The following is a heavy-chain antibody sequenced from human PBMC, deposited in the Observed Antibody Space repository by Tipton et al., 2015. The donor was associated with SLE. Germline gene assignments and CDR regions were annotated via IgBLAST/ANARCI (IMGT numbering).Heavy chain of an antibody. Sequence: QVQLVQSGAEGKKPGASVKVSCKASGYTFSSYTIDWVRQAPGQGLEWMGWINTNTGNPSYAQDFTGRCVFSLDTSVATAYLQITSLKAEGTAVYYCARGCHRPGYSGYDEKDAYWGQGTLVPVSS. CDR3: ARGCHRPGYSGYDEKDAY. J-gene: IGHJ4*02. V-gene: IGHV7-4-1*02. CDR2: INTNTGNP. D-gene: IGHD5-12*01. CDR1: GYTFSSYT.